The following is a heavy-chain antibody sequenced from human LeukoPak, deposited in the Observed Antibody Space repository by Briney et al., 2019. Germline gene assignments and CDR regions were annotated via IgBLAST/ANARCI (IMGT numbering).Heavy chain of an antibody. V-gene: IGHV4-59*11. J-gene: IGHJ3*02. Sequence: SETLSLTCAVSADSFSSHYWTWIRQSPGKGLEWIGYISYIGSTNYNPSLKSRVTISIDTSKDQFSLKLRSVTAADTAVYYCARDLVTVTKGFDIWGQGTMVSVSS. CDR3: ARDLVTVTKGFDI. CDR2: ISYIGST. CDR1: ADSFSSHY. D-gene: IGHD4-17*01.